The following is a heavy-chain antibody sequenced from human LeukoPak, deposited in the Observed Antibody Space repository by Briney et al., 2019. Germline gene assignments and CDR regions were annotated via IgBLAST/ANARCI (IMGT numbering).Heavy chain of an antibody. CDR1: GFTFSSYS. Sequence: GGSLRLPCAASGFTFSSYSMNWVRQAPGKGLEWVSSISSSSSYIYYADSVRGRFTISRDNAKNSLYLQMNGLRDEDTAVYYCARDEGYSYASDYWGQGTLVTVSS. CDR3: ARDEGYSYASDY. CDR2: ISSSSSYI. D-gene: IGHD5-18*01. J-gene: IGHJ4*02. V-gene: IGHV3-21*01.